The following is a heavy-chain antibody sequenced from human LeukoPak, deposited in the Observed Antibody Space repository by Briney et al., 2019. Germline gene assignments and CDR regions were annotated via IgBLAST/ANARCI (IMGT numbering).Heavy chain of an antibody. CDR2: ISGSGGST. CDR3: AKERGYYGSGSFGVGVDY. D-gene: IGHD3-10*01. V-gene: IGHV3-23*01. CDR1: GFTFSSYA. J-gene: IGHJ4*02. Sequence: GGSLRLSCAASGFTFSSYAMSWVRQAPGKGLEWVSAISGSGGSTYYADSVKGRFTISRDNSKNTLYLQMNSLRAEDTAVYYCAKERGYYGSGSFGVGVDYWGQGTLVTVSS.